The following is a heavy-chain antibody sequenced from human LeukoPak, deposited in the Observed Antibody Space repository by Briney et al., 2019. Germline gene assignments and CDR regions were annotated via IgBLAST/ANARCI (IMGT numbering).Heavy chain of an antibody. CDR1: GSSFSTYW. Sequence: GVSLRLSCAASGSSFSTYWMSWVRQAPGKGLEWVANIKQDGSEKNYVDSVKGRFTISRDNAKNSLYLQMNSLTAEDTAVYYCARNPPGIVGAPTHYCYYMDVWGRGTTVTISS. J-gene: IGHJ6*03. CDR3: ARNPPGIVGAPTHYCYYMDV. CDR2: IKQDGSEK. V-gene: IGHV3-7*01. D-gene: IGHD1-26*01.